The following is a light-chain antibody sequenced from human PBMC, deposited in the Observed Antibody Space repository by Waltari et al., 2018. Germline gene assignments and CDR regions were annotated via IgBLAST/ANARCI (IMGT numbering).Light chain of an antibody. Sequence: QSVLTQPPSVSGAPGQRVTISCTGSWSNIGAGYDVNWYQQLPGKAPTLLVYGVNTRPPGVPDRFFGSKSGTSASLAIPGLQPEDEADYYCQSYDTSLGVVFGGGTKLTVL. V-gene: IGLV1-40*01. CDR1: WSNIGAGYD. CDR2: GVN. J-gene: IGLJ2*01. CDR3: QSYDTSLGVV.